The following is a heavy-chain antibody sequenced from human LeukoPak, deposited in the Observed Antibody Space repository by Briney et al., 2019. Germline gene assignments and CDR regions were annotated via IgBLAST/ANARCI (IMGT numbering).Heavy chain of an antibody. J-gene: IGHJ5*02. Sequence: SVKVSCKASGGSFSDYSISWVRQAPGQGLEWMGRIIAILDTAHYAQKLQGRFTITADKSTTTVYMELSSLRSDDTAVYYCVRSGYDYDWFDPWGQGTLVTVSS. CDR3: VRSGYDYDWFDP. D-gene: IGHD5-12*01. V-gene: IGHV1-69*08. CDR2: IIAILDTA. CDR1: GGSFSDYS.